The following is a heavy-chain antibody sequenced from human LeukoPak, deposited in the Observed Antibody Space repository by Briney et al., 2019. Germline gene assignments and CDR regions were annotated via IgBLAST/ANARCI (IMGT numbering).Heavy chain of an antibody. CDR3: ARDGIAAAEEGFYP. CDR2: IYYSGST. V-gene: IGHV4-59*01. D-gene: IGHD6-13*01. Sequence: SETLSLTCTVSGGSISSYYWSWIRQPPGKGLEWIGYIYYSGSTNYNPSLKSRVTISVDTSKNQFSLKLSSVTAADTAVYYCARDGIAAAEEGFYPWGQGTLVTVSS. J-gene: IGHJ5*02. CDR1: GGSISSYY.